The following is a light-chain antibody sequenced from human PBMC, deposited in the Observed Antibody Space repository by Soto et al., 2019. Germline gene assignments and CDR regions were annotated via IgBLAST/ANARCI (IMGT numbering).Light chain of an antibody. J-gene: IGLJ2*01. Sequence: QSALTQPASVSGSPGQSITISCTGTSSDVGGYNYVSWYQQHPGKAPKLMIYDVSNRPSGVSNRFSGSKSGNTASLTIYGLRAEDEADYYCSSYTSSSTRVFGGGTKLAVL. V-gene: IGLV2-14*01. CDR3: SSYTSSSTRV. CDR1: SSDVGGYNY. CDR2: DVS.